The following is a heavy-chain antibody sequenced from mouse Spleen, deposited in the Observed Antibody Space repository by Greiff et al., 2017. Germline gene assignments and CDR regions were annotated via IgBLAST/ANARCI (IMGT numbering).Heavy chain of an antibody. J-gene: IGHJ2*01. Sequence: EVKLMESGGGLVKLGGSLKLSCAASGFTFSSYAMSWVRQTPEKRLEWVATISSGGGNTYYPDSVKGRFTISRDNAKNTLYLQMSSLKSEDTAMYYCARQGLRLPFDYWGQGTTLTVSS. CDR3: ARQGLRLPFDY. D-gene: IGHD1-2*01. CDR1: GFTFSSYA. CDR2: ISSGGGNT. V-gene: IGHV5-9*04.